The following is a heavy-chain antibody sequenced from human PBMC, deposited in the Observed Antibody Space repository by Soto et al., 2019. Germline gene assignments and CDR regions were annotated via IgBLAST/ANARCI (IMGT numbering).Heavy chain of an antibody. CDR3: ARADSSGYSFLSWFDP. CDR1: GYTFTSYG. D-gene: IGHD3-22*01. CDR2: ISAYNGNT. V-gene: IGHV1-18*01. Sequence: QVPLVQSGAEVKKPGASVKVSCKASGYTFTSYGISWVRQAPGQGLEWMGWISAYNGNTNYAQKLQGRVTMTTDTSTSTAYMELRSLRSDDTAVYYCARADSSGYSFLSWFDPWGQGTLVTVSS. J-gene: IGHJ5*02.